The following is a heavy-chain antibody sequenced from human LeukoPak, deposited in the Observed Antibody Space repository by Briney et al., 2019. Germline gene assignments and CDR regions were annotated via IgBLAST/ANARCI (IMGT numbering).Heavy chain of an antibody. J-gene: IGHJ6*04. CDR1: GYTLTELS. D-gene: IGHD6-19*01. CDR3: ATDNYSSGWYDYYHYYGMDV. V-gene: IGHV1-24*01. CDR2: FDPEDGET. Sequence: ASVKVSCKVSGYTLTELSMHWVRQAPGKGLEWMGGFDPEDGETIYAQKFQGRVTMTEDTSTDTAYMELSSLRSEDTAVYYCATDNYSSGWYDYYHYYGMDVWGKGTTVTVSS.